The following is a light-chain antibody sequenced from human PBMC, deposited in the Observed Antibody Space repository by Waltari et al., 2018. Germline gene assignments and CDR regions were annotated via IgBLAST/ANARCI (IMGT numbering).Light chain of an antibody. CDR3: AAWDDSLKGWV. CDR1: SPNLRPTP. J-gene: IGLJ3*02. Sequence: QSVLTQPPSASGTPGQRVPIPCSGGSPNLRPTPCTWYQQLPRTAPKLLIHTNNHRPSGVPDRFSGSKSGTSASLAISGLQVEDEADYYCAAWDDSLKGWVFGGGTKVTVL. V-gene: IGLV1-44*01. CDR2: TNN.